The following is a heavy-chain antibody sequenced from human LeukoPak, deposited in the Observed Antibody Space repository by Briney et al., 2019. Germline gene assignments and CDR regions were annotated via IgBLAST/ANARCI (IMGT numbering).Heavy chain of an antibody. D-gene: IGHD6-13*01. CDR2: ISGSGGST. V-gene: IGHV3-23*01. CDR3: AKPGRAAAGFPNYYMDV. Sequence: GGSLRLSCAASGLTFSSYAMSWVRQAPGKGLEWVSAISGSGGSTYYPDSVKGRFTISRDNSKNTLYLQMNSLRAEDTAVYYCAKPGRAAAGFPNYYMDVWGKGTTVTVSS. J-gene: IGHJ6*03. CDR1: GLTFSSYA.